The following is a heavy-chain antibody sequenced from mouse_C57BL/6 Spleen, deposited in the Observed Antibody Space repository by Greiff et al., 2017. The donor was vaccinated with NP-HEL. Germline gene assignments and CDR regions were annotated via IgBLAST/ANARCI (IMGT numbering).Heavy chain of an antibody. J-gene: IGHJ4*01. CDR2: INPSNGGT. CDR3: ARRAVVALYYYAMDY. Sequence: QVHVKQPGTELVKPGASVKLSCKASGYTFTSYWMHWVKQRPGQGLEWIGNINPSNGGTNYNEKFKSKATLTVDKSSSTAYMQLSSLTSEDSAVYYCARRAVVALYYYAMDYWGQGTSVTVSS. D-gene: IGHD1-1*01. V-gene: IGHV1-53*01. CDR1: GYTFTSYW.